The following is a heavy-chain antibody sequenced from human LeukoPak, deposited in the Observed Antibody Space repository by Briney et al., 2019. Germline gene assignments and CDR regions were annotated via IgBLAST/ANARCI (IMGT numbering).Heavy chain of an antibody. CDR2: ISSSSYI. CDR3: ARRLGSGLFDY. J-gene: IGHJ4*02. D-gene: IGHD6-19*01. Sequence: TGGSLRLSCAASGFTFSSYIMNWVRQAPGKGLEWVSSISSSSYIYYADSVKGRFTISRDNAKNSLYLQMNSLRAEDTAVYYCARRLGSGLFDYWGQGTLVTVSS. CDR1: GFTFSSYI. V-gene: IGHV3-21*01.